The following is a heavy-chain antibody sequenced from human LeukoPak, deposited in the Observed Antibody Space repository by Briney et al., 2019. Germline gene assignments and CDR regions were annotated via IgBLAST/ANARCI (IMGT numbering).Heavy chain of an antibody. CDR3: AKDDYGLDY. CDR1: GFTFNSYA. Sequence: GGSLRLSCAASGFTFNSYAMSWVRQAPGKGMEWVSAISGSGGSTYYADSVKGRFTISRDNSKNTLYLQMNILRAEDTAVYYCAKDDYGLDYWGQGTLVTVSS. J-gene: IGHJ4*02. D-gene: IGHD4-17*01. CDR2: ISGSGGST. V-gene: IGHV3-23*01.